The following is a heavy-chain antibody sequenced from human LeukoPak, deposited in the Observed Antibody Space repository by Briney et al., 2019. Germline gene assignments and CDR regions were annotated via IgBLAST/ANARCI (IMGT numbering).Heavy chain of an antibody. J-gene: IGHJ6*03. V-gene: IGHV1-2*02. Sequence: ASVKVSCKASGYTFTGYYMHWVRQAPGQGLEWMGWINPNSGGTNYAQKFQGRVTMTRDTSMSTAYMELSRLRSDDTAVYYCARDYGVFGVVSLYYYMDVWGKGTTVTVSS. CDR2: INPNSGGT. D-gene: IGHD3-3*01. CDR3: ARDYGVFGVVSLYYYMDV. CDR1: GYTFTGYY.